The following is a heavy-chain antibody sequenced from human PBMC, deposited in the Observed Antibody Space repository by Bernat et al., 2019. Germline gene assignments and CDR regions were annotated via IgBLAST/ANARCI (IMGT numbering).Heavy chain of an antibody. J-gene: IGHJ4*02. D-gene: IGHD3-10*01. Sequence: EVQLLESGGGLVQPGGSLRLSCAASGFIFSSYAMSWVRQAPGKGLAWVSGISGRGSSTYYADSMKGRFTISSDNSKNTLYLQMNSLRAEDTAVYYCAKDLAYGSGNYFDYWGQGTLVTVSS. CDR2: ISGRGSST. CDR1: GFIFSSYA. V-gene: IGHV3-23*01. CDR3: AKDLAYGSGNYFDY.